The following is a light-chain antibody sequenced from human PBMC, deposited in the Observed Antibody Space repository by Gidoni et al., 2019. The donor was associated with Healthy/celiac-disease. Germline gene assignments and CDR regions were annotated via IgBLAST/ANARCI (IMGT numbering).Light chain of an antibody. Sequence: DIVMTQSPDSLAVSLGERATINCKSSQSALNSPNNKNYLAWYQQKPGQPPKLLIYWASTRESGVPYRFSGSGSGTDFTLTISSLQAEDVAVYYCQQYYSTPYTFGQGTKLEIK. CDR1: QSALNSPNNKNY. J-gene: IGKJ2*01. V-gene: IGKV4-1*01. CDR2: WAS. CDR3: QQYYSTPYT.